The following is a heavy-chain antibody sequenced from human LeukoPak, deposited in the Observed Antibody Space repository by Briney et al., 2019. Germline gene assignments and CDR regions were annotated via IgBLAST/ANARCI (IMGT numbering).Heavy chain of an antibody. D-gene: IGHD3-16*01. CDR1: GFTISSSW. CDR2: IKRDGSEE. V-gene: IGHV3-7*01. Sequence: GGSLRLPCAASGFTISSSWMSWVRQAPGKGLEWVANIKRDGSEEYYVDSVKGRFTISRDNARESLYLQMNSLRAEDTAVYYCAKWRPGESYGYKYRGQGTLVTVSS. J-gene: IGHJ4*02. CDR3: AKWRPGESYGYKY.